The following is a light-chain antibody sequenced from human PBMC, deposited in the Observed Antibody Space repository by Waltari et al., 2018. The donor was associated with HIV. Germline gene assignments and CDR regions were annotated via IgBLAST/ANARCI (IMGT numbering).Light chain of an antibody. CDR1: QSVSNN. Sequence: ETVMTQSPATLSVSPGERVILSCRASQSVSNNLAWYQQKPGQAPRLLIYGASTRATGIPARFSGSGSGTEFTLTISSLQSEDFAVYYCQQYNNWPPAFGQGTKLEIK. J-gene: IGKJ2*01. V-gene: IGKV3-15*01. CDR3: QQYNNWPPA. CDR2: GAS.